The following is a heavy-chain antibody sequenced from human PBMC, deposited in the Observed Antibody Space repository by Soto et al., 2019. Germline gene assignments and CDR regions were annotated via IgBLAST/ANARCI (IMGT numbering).Heavy chain of an antibody. D-gene: IGHD6-19*01. V-gene: IGHV5-10-1*01. Sequence: PGESLKISCKGSGYSFTSYWISWVRQMPGKGLEWMGRIDPSDSYTNYSPSFQGHVTISADKPISTAYLQWSSLKASDTAMYYCARRKQWLVRGYYYYGMDVWGQGTTVTVSS. CDR3: ARRKQWLVRGYYYYGMDV. CDR2: IDPSDSYT. CDR1: GYSFTSYW. J-gene: IGHJ6*02.